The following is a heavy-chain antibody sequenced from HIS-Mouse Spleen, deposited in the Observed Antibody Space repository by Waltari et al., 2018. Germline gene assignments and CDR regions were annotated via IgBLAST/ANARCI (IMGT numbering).Heavy chain of an antibody. CDR2: ISSSSSYI. V-gene: IGHV3-21*01. CDR3: ARKAAAFWFDP. CDR1: GFTFSGYC. Sequence: EVQLVESGGGLVKPGGSLRLSCAAAGFTFSGYCMNWVRQAPGKGLEWVSSISSSSSYIYYADSVKGRFTISRDNAKNSLYLQMNSLRAEDTAVYYCARKAAAFWFDPWGQGTLVTVSS. D-gene: IGHD6-13*01. J-gene: IGHJ5*02.